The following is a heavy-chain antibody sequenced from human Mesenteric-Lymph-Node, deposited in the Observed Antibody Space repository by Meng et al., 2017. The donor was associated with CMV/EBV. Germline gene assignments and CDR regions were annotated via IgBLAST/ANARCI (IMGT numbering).Heavy chain of an antibody. Sequence: ETLSLTCAASGFTVSSNYMSWVRQPPGKGLDWVSVIYSGGGTYYADSVKGRFTISRDHAKNTVFLLMSSLRAEDTAVYYCVRGLGDLDFDFWGQGTRVTVSS. CDR3: VRGLGDLDFDF. V-gene: IGHV3-53*01. CDR1: GFTVSSNY. D-gene: IGHD1-26*01. CDR2: IYSGGGT. J-gene: IGHJ4*02.